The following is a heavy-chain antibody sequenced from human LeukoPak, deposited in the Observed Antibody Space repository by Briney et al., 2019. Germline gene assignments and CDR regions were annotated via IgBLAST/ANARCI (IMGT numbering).Heavy chain of an antibody. Sequence: ASVKVSCKASGYNFISYYMHWVRQAPGQGLEWTGIINPSGGSTSYAQKFQDRVTMTRDTSTSTVYMELSSLKSEDTAVYYCAREDVVLVDAVRYQYYGMDVWGQGTTVTVSS. CDR2: INPSGGST. D-gene: IGHD2-8*01. CDR1: GYNFISYY. J-gene: IGHJ6*02. V-gene: IGHV1-46*01. CDR3: AREDVVLVDAVRYQYYGMDV.